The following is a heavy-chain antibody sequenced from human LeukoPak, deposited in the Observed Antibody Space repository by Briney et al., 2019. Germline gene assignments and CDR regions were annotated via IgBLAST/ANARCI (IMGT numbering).Heavy chain of an antibody. J-gene: IGHJ5*02. Sequence: GGSLRLSCAASGFTFSTYAMSRVRQAPGKGLEWVSVIGDSGGSTYYADSVKGRFTISRDNSKNTLYLQTNGLRAEDTAVYYCARDATVTTRASWFDPWGQGSLVTVSS. CDR1: GFTFSTYA. CDR3: ARDATVTTRASWFDP. D-gene: IGHD4-11*01. CDR2: IGDSGGST. V-gene: IGHV3-23*01.